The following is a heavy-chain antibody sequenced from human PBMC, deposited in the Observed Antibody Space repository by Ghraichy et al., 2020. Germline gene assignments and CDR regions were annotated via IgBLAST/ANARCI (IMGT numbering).Heavy chain of an antibody. Sequence: GSLRLSCAASGFTFSSYAMHWVRQAPGKGLEWVAVISYDGSHKYYADSVQGRFTISRDNSKNTLYLQMNSLRAEDTAVYYCARSSKVDDYGCQWVFDYWGQGTLVTVSS. CDR3: ARSSKVDDYGCQWVFDY. CDR1: GFTFSSYA. V-gene: IGHV3-30*04. J-gene: IGHJ4*02. CDR2: ISYDGSHK. D-gene: IGHD4-17*01.